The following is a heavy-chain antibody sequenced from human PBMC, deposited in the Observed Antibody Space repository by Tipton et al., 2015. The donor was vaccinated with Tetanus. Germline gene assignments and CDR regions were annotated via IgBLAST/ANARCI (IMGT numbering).Heavy chain of an antibody. V-gene: IGHV3-21*01. CDR1: GFTFRSYD. CDR3: ARDLRNYYDSSGYSDY. Sequence: SLRLSCAVSGFTFRSYDMSWVRQAPGKGLEWVSSISSSSSYIYYADSVKGRFTISRDNAKNSLYLQMNSLRAEDTAVYYCARDLRNYYDSSGYSDYWGQGTLVTVSS. J-gene: IGHJ4*02. CDR2: ISSSSSYI. D-gene: IGHD3-22*01.